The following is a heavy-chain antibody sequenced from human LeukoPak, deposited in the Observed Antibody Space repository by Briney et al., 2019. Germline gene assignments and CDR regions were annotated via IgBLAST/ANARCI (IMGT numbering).Heavy chain of an antibody. D-gene: IGHD3-10*01. CDR3: ARDSVSGDAFDF. V-gene: IGHV4-30-2*01. Sequence: SETLSLTCAVSGGSISSGGYSWSWIRQPPGKGLEWIGYIYHSGSTYYNPSLKSRVTISVDRSKNQFSLKLSSVTAADTAVYYCARDSVSGDAFDFWGQGTMVTVSS. CDR2: IYHSGST. J-gene: IGHJ3*01. CDR1: GGSISSGGYS.